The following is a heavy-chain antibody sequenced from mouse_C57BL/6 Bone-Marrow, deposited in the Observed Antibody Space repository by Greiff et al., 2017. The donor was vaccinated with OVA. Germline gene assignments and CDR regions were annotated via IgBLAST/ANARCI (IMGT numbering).Heavy chain of an antibody. CDR3: TTDGYAWFAY. V-gene: IGHV14-4*01. J-gene: IGHJ3*01. CDR1: GFNIKDDY. CDR2: IDPENGDT. D-gene: IGHD2-2*01. Sequence: VQLQQSGAELVRPGASVKLSCTASGFNIKDDYMHWVKQRPEQGLEWIGWIDPENGDTEYASKLQGKATIPADTSSNTASLQLSSLTSEDTAVYYCTTDGYAWFAYWGQGTLVTVSA.